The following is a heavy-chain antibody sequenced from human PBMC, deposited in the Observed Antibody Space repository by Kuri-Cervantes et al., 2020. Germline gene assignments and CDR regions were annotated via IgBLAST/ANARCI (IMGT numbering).Heavy chain of an antibody. CDR1: GGSISSSNW. Sequence: SETLSLTCAVSGGSISSSNWWSWVRQPPGKGLEWIGEIYHSGSTNYNPSLKSRVTISVDTSKNQFSLKLSSVTAADTAVYYCARQDVSTVTLDYWGQGTLVTVSS. D-gene: IGHD4-17*01. J-gene: IGHJ4*02. V-gene: IGHV4-4*02. CDR3: ARQDVSTVTLDY. CDR2: IYHSGST.